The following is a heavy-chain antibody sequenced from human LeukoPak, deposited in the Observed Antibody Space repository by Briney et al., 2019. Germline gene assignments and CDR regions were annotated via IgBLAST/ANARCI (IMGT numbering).Heavy chain of an antibody. CDR1: GYTFTSYY. Sequence: ASVKVSSKASGYTFTSYYMHWMRQAPGQGPEWMGIINPRGGSTDYSQKFQDRVTMSSDTSTSTVYMELSSLRSEDTAVYFCARVGVTAATADYWGQGTLVTVSS. CDR3: ARVGVTAATADY. D-gene: IGHD6-25*01. V-gene: IGHV1-46*01. CDR2: INPRGGST. J-gene: IGHJ4*02.